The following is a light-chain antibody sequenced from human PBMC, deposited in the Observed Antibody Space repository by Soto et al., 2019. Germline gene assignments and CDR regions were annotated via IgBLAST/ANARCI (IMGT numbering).Light chain of an antibody. CDR3: QQRSNWPPT. Sequence: EIVLTQSPSTLSFSPWERSTLSCMASQSVSSYLAWYQQKPGQAPRLLIYDASNRATGIPARFSGSGSGTDFTLTISSLEPEDFAVYYCQQRSNWPPTFGGGTKVDI. CDR2: DAS. J-gene: IGKJ4*01. CDR1: QSVSSY. V-gene: IGKV3-11*01.